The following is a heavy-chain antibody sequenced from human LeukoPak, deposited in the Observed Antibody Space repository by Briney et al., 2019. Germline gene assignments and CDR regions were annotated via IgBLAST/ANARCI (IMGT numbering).Heavy chain of an antibody. V-gene: IGHV4-34*01. CDR2: INHSGSI. CDR1: GGSFSGYY. J-gene: IGHJ4*02. Sequence: PSETLSLTCAVHGGSFSGYYWSWIRQPPGKGLEWIGEINHSGSINYNPSLKSRVTISVDTSKNQFSLRLSSVSAADTALYFCARRAGLHSLDYWDQGTLVTVSS. D-gene: IGHD5/OR15-5a*01. CDR3: ARRAGLHSLDY.